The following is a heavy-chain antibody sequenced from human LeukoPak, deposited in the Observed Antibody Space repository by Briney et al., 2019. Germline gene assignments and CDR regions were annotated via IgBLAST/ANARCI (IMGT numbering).Heavy chain of an antibody. CDR2: ISGSGGST. CDR1: GFTFRSYA. J-gene: IGHJ1*01. Sequence: GGSLRLSCAASGFTFRSYAMNWVRQAPGKGLEWVSTISGSGGSTYYADSVKGRFTISRDNSKNTLYLQMNSLRAEDTAVYYCAKLPQPTCSGGSCYSLDEYFQHWGQGTLVTVSS. D-gene: IGHD2-15*01. CDR3: AKLPQPTCSGGSCYSLDEYFQH. V-gene: IGHV3-23*01.